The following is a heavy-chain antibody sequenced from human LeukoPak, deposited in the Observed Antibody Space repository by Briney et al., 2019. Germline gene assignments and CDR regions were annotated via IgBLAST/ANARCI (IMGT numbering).Heavy chain of an antibody. D-gene: IGHD3-22*01. CDR3: ARDVLYDSIAYYSDC. CDR1: GFTFDDYG. J-gene: IGHJ4*02. Sequence: GSLRLSCAASGFTFDDYGMSWVRQAPGKGLEWVSGINWNGDSTGYADSVKGRFTISRDNAKHSLYLQMNSLTTEDMAFYYCARDVLYDSIAYYSDCWGQGTLVTVSS. CDR2: INWNGDST. V-gene: IGHV3-20*04.